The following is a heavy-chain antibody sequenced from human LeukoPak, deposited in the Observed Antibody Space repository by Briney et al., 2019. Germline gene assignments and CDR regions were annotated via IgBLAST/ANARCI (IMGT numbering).Heavy chain of an antibody. CDR1: GFTFSSYW. V-gene: IGHV3-7*01. J-gene: IGHJ3*02. CDR2: IKQDGSEK. CDR3: ARYRAFDI. Sequence: GGSLRLSCAGSGFTFSSYWMSWVRQAPGKGLEWVANIKQDGSEKYYVDSVKGRFTISRDNAKNSLFLQMNRLRVEDTAVYYCARYRAFDIWGQGTMATVSS.